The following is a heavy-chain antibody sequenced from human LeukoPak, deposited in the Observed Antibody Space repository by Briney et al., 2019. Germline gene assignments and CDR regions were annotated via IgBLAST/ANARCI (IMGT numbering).Heavy chain of an antibody. D-gene: IGHD6-13*01. CDR2: ISAYNGNT. V-gene: IGHV1-18*01. J-gene: IGHJ4*02. CDR1: GYTFSSYG. CDR3: ARGAYISSRYIDC. Sequence: ASVKVSCKTSGYTFSSYGIVWVRQAPGQGLEWMGWISAYNGNTDYAQRLQDRVTMTTDTSTSTAYMELRSLRSDDTAIYYCARGAYISSRYIDCWGQGTLVTVSS.